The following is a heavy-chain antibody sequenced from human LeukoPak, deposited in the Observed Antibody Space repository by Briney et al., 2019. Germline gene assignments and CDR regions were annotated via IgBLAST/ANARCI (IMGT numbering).Heavy chain of an antibody. CDR2: INHSGST. D-gene: IGHD6-13*01. V-gene: IGHV4-34*01. CDR3: ARRPAAGTRRWFDP. Sequence: PSETLSLTCAVYGGSFSGYYWSWIRQPPGKGLEWIGEINHSGSTNYNPSLKSRVTISVDTSKNQFSLKLSSVTAADTAVYYCARRPAAGTRRWFDPWGQGTLVTVSS. J-gene: IGHJ5*02. CDR1: GGSFSGYY.